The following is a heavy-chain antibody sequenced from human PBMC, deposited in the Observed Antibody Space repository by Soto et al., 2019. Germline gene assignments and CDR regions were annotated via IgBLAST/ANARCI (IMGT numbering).Heavy chain of an antibody. CDR3: ARGGSSRIDY. CDR2: INKDGSST. CDR1: GFTLSSYW. D-gene: IGHD6-13*01. V-gene: IGHV3-74*01. J-gene: IGHJ4*02. Sequence: GGSLRLSCAASGFTLSSYWMHWVRQAPGKGLVWVSRINKDGSSTRYADSVKGRFTISRDNAKNTLYLQMNSLRVEDTAVYYSARGGSSRIDYWGQGALVTVSS.